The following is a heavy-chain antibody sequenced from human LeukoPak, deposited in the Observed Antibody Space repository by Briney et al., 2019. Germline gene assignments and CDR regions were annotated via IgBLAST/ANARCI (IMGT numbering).Heavy chain of an antibody. D-gene: IGHD2-15*01. J-gene: IGHJ6*02. Sequence: SVKVSCKASGGTFISYAISWVRQAPGQGLEWMGGIIPIFGTANYAQKFQGRVTITADESTSTAYMELSSLRSEDTAVYYCAREVGYCSGGSCSYGMDVWGQGTTVTVSS. V-gene: IGHV1-69*13. CDR2: IIPIFGTA. CDR3: AREVGYCSGGSCSYGMDV. CDR1: GGTFISYA.